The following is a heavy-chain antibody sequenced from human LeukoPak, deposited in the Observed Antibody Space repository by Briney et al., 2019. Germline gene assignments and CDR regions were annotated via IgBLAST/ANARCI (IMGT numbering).Heavy chain of an antibody. CDR1: GGSISSSSYY. Sequence: SETLSLTCTGSGGSISSSSYYWGWIRQPPGKGLEWIGSIYYSGSTYYNPSLKSRVTISVDTSKNQFSLKLSSVTAADTAVYYCARSGLLWFGSFDYWGQGTLVTVSS. CDR2: IYYSGST. D-gene: IGHD3-10*01. J-gene: IGHJ4*02. CDR3: ARSGLLWFGSFDY. V-gene: IGHV4-39*01.